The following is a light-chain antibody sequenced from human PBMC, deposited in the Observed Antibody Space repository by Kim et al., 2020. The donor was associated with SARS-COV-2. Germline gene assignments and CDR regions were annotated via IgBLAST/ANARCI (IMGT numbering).Light chain of an antibody. J-gene: IGLJ1*01. Sequence: QSVLTQPPSASGTPGQRVTISCSGSSSNIGINSVYWYQQIPGTAPKLLIYINSQRASGVPDRFSGSKSGTSASLAISGLRSEDEGDYYCAAWDDSLSGNCVFGTWTKVTVL. V-gene: IGLV1-47*01. CDR2: INS. CDR3: AAWDDSLSGNCV. CDR1: SSNIGINS.